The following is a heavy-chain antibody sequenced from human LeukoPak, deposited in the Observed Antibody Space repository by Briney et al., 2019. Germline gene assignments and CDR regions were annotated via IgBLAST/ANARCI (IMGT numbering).Heavy chain of an antibody. CDR3: ARAPMYYYMDV. V-gene: IGHV1-69*05. Sequence: MFQGRVTISTDESTRTSYMELRSLRSEDTAVYYCARAPMYYYMDVWGKGTTVTVSS. J-gene: IGHJ6*03.